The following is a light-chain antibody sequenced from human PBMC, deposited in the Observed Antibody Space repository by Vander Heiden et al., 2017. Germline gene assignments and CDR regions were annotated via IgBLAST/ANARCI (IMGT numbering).Light chain of an antibody. V-gene: IGLV1-44*01. CDR3: AGWDVSLKAVV. Sequence: QSLLTPPPSAPGPPAQRVIISCSGSSSNIGSVTVNWYQQLPGAAPKFLIYNDHKRPAGVPDRFSGSKSGTAASLAISGLQSEDEGDYYCAGWDVSLKAVVFGGGTKLTVL. J-gene: IGLJ3*02. CDR2: NDH. CDR1: SSNIGSVT.